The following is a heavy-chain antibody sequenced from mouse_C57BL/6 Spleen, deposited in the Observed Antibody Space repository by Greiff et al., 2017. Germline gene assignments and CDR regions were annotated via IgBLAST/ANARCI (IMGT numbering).Heavy chain of an antibody. CDR3: AREEEYDDGVGFAY. Sequence: QVQLQQPGAELVRPGSSVKLSCKASGYTFTSYWMDWVKQRPGQGLEWIGNIYPSDSETHYNQKFKDKATLTVDKSSSTAYMQLSSLTSEDSAVCYSAREEEYDDGVGFAYWGQGTLVTVSA. J-gene: IGHJ3*01. CDR1: GYTFTSYW. V-gene: IGHV1-61*01. D-gene: IGHD2-4*01. CDR2: IYPSDSET.